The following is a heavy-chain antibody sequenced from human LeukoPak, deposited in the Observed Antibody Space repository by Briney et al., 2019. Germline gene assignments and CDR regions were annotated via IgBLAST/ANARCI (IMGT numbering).Heavy chain of an antibody. J-gene: IGHJ5*02. CDR1: GFTFSDYY. CDR2: ISSSSDYA. V-gene: IGHV3-11*06. D-gene: IGHD6-13*01. CDR3: ARPPYSSSWDPGWFDP. Sequence: GGSLRLSCVASGFTFSDYYMSWIRQAPGKGLEWVSYISSSSDYANYADSVRGRFTISRDNAKNSLYLQMNSLRAEDTAVYYCARPPYSSSWDPGWFDPWGQGTLITVSS.